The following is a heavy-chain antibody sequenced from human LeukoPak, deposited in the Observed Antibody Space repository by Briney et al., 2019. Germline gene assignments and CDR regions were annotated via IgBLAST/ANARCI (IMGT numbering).Heavy chain of an antibody. D-gene: IGHD1-7*01. CDR2: ISSSGSTI. CDR3: ARPMGLELRSPIN. J-gene: IGHJ4*02. Sequence: PGGSLRLSCAASGFTFSNAWMSWIRQAPGKGLEWVSYISSSGSTIYYADSVKGRFTISRDNAKNSLYLQMNSLRAEDTAVYYCARPMGLELRSPINWGQGTLVTVSS. CDR1: GFTFSNAW. V-gene: IGHV3-11*04.